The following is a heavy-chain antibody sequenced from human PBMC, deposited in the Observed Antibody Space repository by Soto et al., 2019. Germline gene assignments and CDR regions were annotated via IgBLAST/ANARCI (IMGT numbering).Heavy chain of an antibody. CDR1: GLTFSSYW. CDR3: ARGGGSYFFYY. Sequence: GGSLRLSCAASGLTFSSYWMHWVRQAPGKGLVWVSRINSDGSSTSYADSVKGRFTISRDNAKNTLYLQMNSLRAEDTAVYYCARGGGSYFFYYLGHVTLVTVSS. CDR2: INSDGSST. J-gene: IGHJ4*01. V-gene: IGHV3-74*01. D-gene: IGHD1-26*01.